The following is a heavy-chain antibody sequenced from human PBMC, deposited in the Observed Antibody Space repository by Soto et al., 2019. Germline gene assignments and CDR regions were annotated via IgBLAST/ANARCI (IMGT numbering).Heavy chain of an antibody. Sequence: SETLSLTCTVSGGSISSGGYSWNWIRQPPGKGLEWIGYIYHSGSTLYNPSLKSRVTISVDKSKNQFSLKLSSVTAADTAVYYCASAYYYDSSVPGYWGQGTLVTVSS. D-gene: IGHD3-22*01. J-gene: IGHJ4*02. CDR3: ASAYYYDSSVPGY. CDR2: IYHSGST. V-gene: IGHV4-30-2*01. CDR1: GGSISSGGYS.